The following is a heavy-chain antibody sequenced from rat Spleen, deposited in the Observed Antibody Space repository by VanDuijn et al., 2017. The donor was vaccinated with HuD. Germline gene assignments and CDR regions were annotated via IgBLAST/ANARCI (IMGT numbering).Heavy chain of an antibody. Sequence: EVQLVESGGGLVQPGRSLKLSCSASGFTFSDYTMAWVRQAPKKGLEWVAAIIYDGTNTYYRDSVKGRFTISRDNAKSTLYLQMDSLRSEDTATYYCARASGSYWFAYWGQGTLVTVSS. D-gene: IGHD4-3*01. J-gene: IGHJ3*01. CDR2: IIYDGTNT. V-gene: IGHV5-17*01. CDR1: GFTFSDYT. CDR3: ARASGSYWFAY.